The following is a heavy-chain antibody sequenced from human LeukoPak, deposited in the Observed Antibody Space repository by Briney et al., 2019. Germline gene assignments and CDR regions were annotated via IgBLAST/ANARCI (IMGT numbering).Heavy chain of an antibody. CDR3: ASPVSGGSSWRYDAFDI. D-gene: IGHD6-13*01. CDR1: GYSFTSYW. V-gene: IGHV5-51*01. Sequence: GESLKISCKGSGYSFTSYWIGWVRQMPGKGLEWMGIIYPGDSDTRYSPSFQGQVTISADKSISTAYLQWSSLKASDTAMYYCASPVSGGSSWRYDAFDIWGQGTMVTVSS. J-gene: IGHJ3*02. CDR2: IYPGDSDT.